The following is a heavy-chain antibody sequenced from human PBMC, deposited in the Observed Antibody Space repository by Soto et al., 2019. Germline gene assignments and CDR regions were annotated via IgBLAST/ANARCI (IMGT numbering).Heavy chain of an antibody. CDR3: AKDRAIRPGSGFDY. V-gene: IGHV3-23*01. CDR1: GFTFSNYA. J-gene: IGHJ4*02. D-gene: IGHD1-26*01. CDR2: MSGSGGST. Sequence: PVGSLRLSCAASGFTFSNYAMSWVRQAPGQGLEWVSAMSGSGGSTYYADSVKGRFTISRDNSKNTLYLRMNSLRAEDTAVFYCAKDRAIRPGSGFDYWGQGTQVTVSS.